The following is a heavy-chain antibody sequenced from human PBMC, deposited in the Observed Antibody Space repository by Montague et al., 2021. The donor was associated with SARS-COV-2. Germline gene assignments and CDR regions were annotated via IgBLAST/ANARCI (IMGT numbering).Heavy chain of an antibody. CDR3: AHTNATGAWPIVY. CDR1: GFSLSSTGVG. Sequence: PALVTPTQTLTLTCAFSGFSLSSTGVGVGWLRQPPGKSLEWLTLIYWDDDKRYNPSLSSRLAITKDTSKNQAVLTLTNLNAADTATYYCAHTNATGAWPIVYWGQGTLVTVSS. CDR2: IYWDDDK. D-gene: IGHD1-14*01. J-gene: IGHJ4*02. V-gene: IGHV2-5*02.